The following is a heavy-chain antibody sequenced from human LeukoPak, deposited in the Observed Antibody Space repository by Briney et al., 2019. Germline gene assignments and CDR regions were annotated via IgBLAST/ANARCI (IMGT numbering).Heavy chain of an antibody. CDR2: INPNSGGT. J-gene: IGHJ5*02. Sequence: ASVKVSCKASGYTFTGYYMHWVRQAPGQGLEWMGWINPNSGGTNYAQKFQGRVTMTRDTSISTAYMELSRLRSDDTVVYYCARDHRGGPNWFDPWGQGTLVTVSS. D-gene: IGHD3-10*01. V-gene: IGHV1-2*02. CDR3: ARDHRGGPNWFDP. CDR1: GYTFTGYY.